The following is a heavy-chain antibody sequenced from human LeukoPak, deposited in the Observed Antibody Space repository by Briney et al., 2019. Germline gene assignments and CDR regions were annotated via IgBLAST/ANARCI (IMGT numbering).Heavy chain of an antibody. CDR1: GCAVRGIG. CDR2: ISGSGTST. J-gene: IGHJ4*02. Sequence: RQCRRPASATRGCAVRGIGIGRGGRRPRKELEWVSAISGSGTSTYYADSVKGRFTVSRDNSENTLYLQMNSLRAEDTAVYYCAKSLGGTALDYWGQGTLVTVSS. D-gene: IGHD1-26*01. CDR3: AKSLGGTALDY. V-gene: IGHV3-23*01.